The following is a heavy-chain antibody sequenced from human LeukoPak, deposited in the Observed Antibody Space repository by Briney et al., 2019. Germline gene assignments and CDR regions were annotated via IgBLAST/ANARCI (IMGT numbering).Heavy chain of an antibody. CDR2: IYYSGST. CDR1: GGSISSSSYY. V-gene: IGHV4-39*07. J-gene: IGHJ4*02. D-gene: IGHD2-21*02. CDR3: ARVGAMTADY. Sequence: PSETLSLTCTVSGGSISSSSYYWGWIRQPPGKGLEWIGSIYYSGSTYYNPSLKSRVTISVDTSKNQFSLKLSSVTAADTAVYYCARVGAMTADYWGQGTLVTVSS.